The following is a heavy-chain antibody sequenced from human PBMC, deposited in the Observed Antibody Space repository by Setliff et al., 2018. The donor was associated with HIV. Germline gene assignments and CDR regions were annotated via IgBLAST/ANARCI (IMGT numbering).Heavy chain of an antibody. V-gene: IGHV4-59*08. CDR1: GGSISSFF. CDR3: ARRRSPPSGFYSKYYMDD. CDR2: ISYSWST. D-gene: IGHD3-22*01. J-gene: IGHJ6*03. Sequence: PSETLSLTCTVSGGSISSFFWSWIRQPPGKGLEWIGPISYSWSTNYNPSLKSRVTISVDTSKNEFSLKLTSVTAADTAVYYCARRRSPPSGFYSKYYMDDWGKGTTVTVSS.